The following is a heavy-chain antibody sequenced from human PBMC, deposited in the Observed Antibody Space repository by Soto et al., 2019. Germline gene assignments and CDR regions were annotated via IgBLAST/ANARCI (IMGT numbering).Heavy chain of an antibody. J-gene: IGHJ4*02. D-gene: IGHD6-19*01. V-gene: IGHV3-23*01. Sequence: HGGSLRLCCAASGFTFSSYAMSWVRQAPGKGLEWVSAISGSGGSTYYADSVKGRFTISRDNSKNTLYLQMNSLRAEDTAVYYCAKDLNSGWYAESCFDYWGQGTLVTVSS. CDR1: GFTFSSYA. CDR3: AKDLNSGWYAESCFDY. CDR2: ISGSGGST.